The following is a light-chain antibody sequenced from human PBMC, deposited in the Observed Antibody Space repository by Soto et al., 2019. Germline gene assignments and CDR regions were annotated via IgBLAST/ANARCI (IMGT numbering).Light chain of an antibody. V-gene: IGKV3-15*01. CDR2: GAS. CDR3: QQYNNWPRT. Sequence: EIVMTHSPATLSVSPWEIATLSCRASQSVSSNHLAWYQQKPGQAPRLLIYGASTRATGIPARFSGSGSGTEFTLTISSLQSEDFAVYYCQQYNNWPRTFGQGTKVDIK. CDR1: QSVSSN. J-gene: IGKJ1*01.